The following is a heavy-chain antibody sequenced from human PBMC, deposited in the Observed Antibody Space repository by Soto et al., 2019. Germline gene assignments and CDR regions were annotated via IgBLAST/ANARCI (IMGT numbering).Heavy chain of an antibody. J-gene: IGHJ2*01. Sequence: QITLKESGPTLVKPTQTLTLTCTFSGFSLTTTGVGVGWIRQAPVKALDYLAIIFWDDDKYYSPPLKSRVTITKDTSKNQVVLIMTNMDSVDTGTYYFAYRRLQGATYFDLWGRGTPVTVSS. CDR3: AYRRLQGATYFDL. CDR2: IFWDDDK. V-gene: IGHV2-5*02. D-gene: IGHD2-15*01. CDR1: GFSLTTTGVG.